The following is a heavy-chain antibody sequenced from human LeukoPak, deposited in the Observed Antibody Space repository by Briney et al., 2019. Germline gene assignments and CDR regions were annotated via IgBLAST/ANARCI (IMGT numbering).Heavy chain of an antibody. CDR1: GASISSSNW. Sequence: SETLSLTCAVSGASISSSNWWSWVRQPPGKGLEWIGEIYHSGSTHYNPSLKSRVTISMDTSKKQFSLKLNSVTAADTAMYYCARHPYYDTSGLDYWGQGTLVTVSS. D-gene: IGHD3-22*01. CDR2: IYHSGST. V-gene: IGHV4-4*02. J-gene: IGHJ4*02. CDR3: ARHPYYDTSGLDY.